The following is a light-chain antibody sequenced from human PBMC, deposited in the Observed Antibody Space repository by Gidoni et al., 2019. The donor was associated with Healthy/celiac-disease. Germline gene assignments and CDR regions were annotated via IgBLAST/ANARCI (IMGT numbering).Light chain of an antibody. J-gene: IGKJ2*01. Sequence: EIVLTQSPATLSLSPGERATHSCRASQSVSSYLAWYQQQPGQDPRLLIYDASNRATGIQARFSGSGSGTDFTLTISSLEPEDFAVYYCQQRSNWPPYTFGQGTKLEIK. V-gene: IGKV3-11*01. CDR2: DAS. CDR3: QQRSNWPPYT. CDR1: QSVSSY.